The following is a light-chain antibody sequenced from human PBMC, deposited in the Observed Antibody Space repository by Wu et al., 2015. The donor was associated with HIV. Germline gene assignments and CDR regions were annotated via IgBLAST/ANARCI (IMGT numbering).Light chain of an antibody. CDR3: QQFNSYPLT. CDR1: QGISSA. J-gene: IGKJ4*01. CDR2: DAS. V-gene: IGKV1-13*02. Sequence: DRVTITCRASQGISSALAWYQHKSGKAPQLLIYDASSLESGVPSRFSGSGSGTDFTLTISSLQPEDFATYFCQQFNSYPLTFGGGTKLEIK.